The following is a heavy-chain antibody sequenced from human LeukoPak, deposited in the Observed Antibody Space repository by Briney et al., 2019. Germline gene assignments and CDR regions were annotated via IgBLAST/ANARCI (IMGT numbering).Heavy chain of an antibody. J-gene: IGHJ4*02. CDR3: ARVHGASGFYDSDY. V-gene: IGHV2-70*20. D-gene: IGHD6-19*01. CDR2: IGWDDDK. Sequence: SGPTLVNPTQTLTLTCTFSGFSLSTRGVCVSWVRQPPGKALEWLALIGWDDDKYYSTSLKTRLTISKDTSKNQVVLTMTNMDPVDTATYYCARVHGASGFYDSDYWGQGTLVTVSS. CDR1: GFSLSTRGVC.